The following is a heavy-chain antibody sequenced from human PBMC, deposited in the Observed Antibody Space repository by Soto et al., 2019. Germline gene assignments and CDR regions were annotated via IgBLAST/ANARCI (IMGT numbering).Heavy chain of an antibody. CDR3: ATSYGSGYRAFDY. V-gene: IGHV1-69*02. D-gene: IGHD3-10*01. CDR2: VNPILSLS. CDR1: GDTFSFYS. J-gene: IGHJ4*02. Sequence: QVQLVQSGAEVKRPGSSVKVSCKASGDTFSFYSINWVRQAPGLGLEWMGRVNPILSLSNYAQRFQGRVTMTADKSTSTAYMVLSSLTSEDTAISYCATSYGSGYRAFDYWGQGAQVIVSS.